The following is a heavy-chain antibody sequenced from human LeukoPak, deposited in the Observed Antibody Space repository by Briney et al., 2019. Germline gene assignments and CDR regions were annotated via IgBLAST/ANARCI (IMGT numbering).Heavy chain of an antibody. D-gene: IGHD5-18*01. CDR3: ARDHVDTAMADY. Sequence: PSQTLFLTCTVSGGSIRSGGYYWSWIRQHPGKGLEWIGYIYYSGSTYYNSSLKSRVTISVDTSKKQFSLKLSSVTAADTAVYYCARDHVDTAMADYWGQGTLVTVSS. CDR2: IYYSGST. CDR1: GGSIRSGGYY. V-gene: IGHV4-31*03. J-gene: IGHJ4*02.